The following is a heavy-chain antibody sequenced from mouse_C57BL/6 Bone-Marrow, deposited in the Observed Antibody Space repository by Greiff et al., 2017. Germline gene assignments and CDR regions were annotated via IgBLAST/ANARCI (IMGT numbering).Heavy chain of an antibody. CDR2: INPGSGGT. J-gene: IGHJ3*01. Sequence: QVQLQQSGAELVRPGTSVKVSCKASGYAFTNYLIEWVKQRPGQGLEWIGVINPGSGGTNYNEKFKGKATLTADKSSSTAYMQLSSLTSEDSAVYFLARSGYYYGSSLFAYWGQGTLVTVSA. CDR3: ARSGYYYGSSLFAY. CDR1: GYAFTNYL. D-gene: IGHD1-1*01. V-gene: IGHV1-54*01.